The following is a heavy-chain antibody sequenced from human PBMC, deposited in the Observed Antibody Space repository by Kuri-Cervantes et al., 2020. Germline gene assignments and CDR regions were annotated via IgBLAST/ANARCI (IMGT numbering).Heavy chain of an antibody. D-gene: IGHD4-17*01. CDR2: INHSGST. Sequence: GSLRLSCAVYGGSFSGYYWSWIRQPPGKGLEWIGEINHSGSTKYNPSLKSRVTISVDTSKKQFSLILTSVTAADTAVYYCATVGGGDFSYYYYMDVWGKGTTVTVSS. CDR1: GGSFSGYY. V-gene: IGHV4-34*01. J-gene: IGHJ6*03. CDR3: ATVGGGDFSYYYYMDV.